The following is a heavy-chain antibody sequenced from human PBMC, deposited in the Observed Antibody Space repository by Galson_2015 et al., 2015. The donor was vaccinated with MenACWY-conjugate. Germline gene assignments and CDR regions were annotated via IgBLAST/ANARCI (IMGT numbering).Heavy chain of an antibody. CDR2: ISYDGSNK. D-gene: IGHD2-2*01. CDR3: AKAPSYYCSSTSCPQDYWYFDL. CDR1: GFTFSSYG. Sequence: SLRLSCAASGFTFSSYGMHWVRQAPGKGLEWVAVISYDGSNKYYADSVKGRFTISRDNSKNTLYLQMNSLRAEDTAVYYCAKAPSYYCSSTSCPQDYWYFDLWGRGTLVTVSS. V-gene: IGHV3-30*18. J-gene: IGHJ2*01.